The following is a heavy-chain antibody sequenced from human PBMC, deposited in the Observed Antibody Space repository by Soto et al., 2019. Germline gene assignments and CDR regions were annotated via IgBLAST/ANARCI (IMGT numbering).Heavy chain of an antibody. Sequence: QVQLQQWGAGLLKPSETLSLTCAVYGGSFSGYYWSWIRQPPGKGLEWIGEINHRGSTNYNPSLQSRVTISVDTSKNQFSLKLSSVTAADTTVYYCATTGRIAAAGTFYYWGQGTLVTVSS. V-gene: IGHV4-34*01. CDR3: ATTGRIAAAGTFYY. CDR2: INHRGST. D-gene: IGHD6-13*01. CDR1: GGSFSGYY. J-gene: IGHJ4*02.